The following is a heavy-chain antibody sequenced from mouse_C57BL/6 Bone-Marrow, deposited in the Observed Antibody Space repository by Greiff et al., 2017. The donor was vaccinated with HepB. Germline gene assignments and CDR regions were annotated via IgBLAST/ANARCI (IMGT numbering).Heavy chain of an antibody. CDR1: GFTFSSYA. D-gene: IGHD1-1*01. CDR3: TRDPTYYYGSRAWFAY. J-gene: IGHJ3*01. V-gene: IGHV5-9-1*02. CDR2: ISSGGDYI. Sequence: EVQWVESGEGLVKPGGSLKLSCAASGFTFSSYAMSWVRQTPEKRLEWVAYISSGGDYIYYADTVKGRFTISRDNARNTLYLQMSSLKSEDTAMYYCTRDPTYYYGSRAWFAYWGQGTLVTVSA.